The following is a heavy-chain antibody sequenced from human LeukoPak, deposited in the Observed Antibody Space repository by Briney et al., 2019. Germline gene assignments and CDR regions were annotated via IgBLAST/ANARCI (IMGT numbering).Heavy chain of an antibody. Sequence: GGSLRLSCAASGFTFSSYSMNWVRQAPGKGLEWVSSISSSSSYIYYADSVKGRFTISRDNAKNSLYLQMNSLRAEDTAVYYCARDLYYYDSSGYPHSPDYWGQGTLVTVSS. J-gene: IGHJ4*02. CDR3: ARDLYYYDSSGYPHSPDY. CDR2: ISSSSSYI. CDR1: GFTFSSYS. D-gene: IGHD3-22*01. V-gene: IGHV3-21*01.